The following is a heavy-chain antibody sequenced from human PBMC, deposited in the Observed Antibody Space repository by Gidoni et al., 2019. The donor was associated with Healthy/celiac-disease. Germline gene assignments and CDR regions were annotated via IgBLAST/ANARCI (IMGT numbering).Heavy chain of an antibody. V-gene: IGHV3-30*18. CDR1: GFTFSSYG. J-gene: IGHJ6*03. CDR2: ISYDGSNK. CDR3: AKDLLFYYMDV. Sequence: QVQLVESGGGVVQPGSSLRLSCAASGFTFSSYGMHWVRQAPGKGLEWVAVISYDGSNKYYADSVKGRFTISRDNSKNTLYLQMNSLRAEDTAVYYCAKDLLFYYMDVWGKGTTVTVSS.